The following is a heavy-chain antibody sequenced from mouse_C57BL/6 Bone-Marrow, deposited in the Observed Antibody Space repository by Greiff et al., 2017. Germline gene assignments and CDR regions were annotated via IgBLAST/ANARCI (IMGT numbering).Heavy chain of an antibody. J-gene: IGHJ2*01. D-gene: IGHD1-1*02. Sequence: VQLQQPGAELVMPGASVKLSCKASGYTFTSYWMHWVKQRPGQGLEWIGELDPSDSYTNYNQKFKGKSTLTVDKSSSTAYMQLSSLTSEDSAVYYCARRGGYYFDYWGQGTTLTVSS. CDR3: ARRGGYYFDY. CDR2: LDPSDSYT. V-gene: IGHV1-69*01. CDR1: GYTFTSYW.